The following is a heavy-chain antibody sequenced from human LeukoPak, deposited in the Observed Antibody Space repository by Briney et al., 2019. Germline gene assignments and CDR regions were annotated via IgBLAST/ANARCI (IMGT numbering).Heavy chain of an antibody. J-gene: IGHJ4*02. CDR2: INHSGST. CDR1: GGSFSGYY. V-gene: IGHV4-34*01. Sequence: PSETLSLTCAVYGGSFSGYYWSWIRQPPGKGLEWIGEINHSGSTNYNPSLKSRVTISVDTSKNQFSLKLSSVTAADTAVYYCARGGDSSGYYYPVFDYWGQGTLVTVSS. CDR3: ARGGDSSGYYYPVFDY. D-gene: IGHD3-22*01.